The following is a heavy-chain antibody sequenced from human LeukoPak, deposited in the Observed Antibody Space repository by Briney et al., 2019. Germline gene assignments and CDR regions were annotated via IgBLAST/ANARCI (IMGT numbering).Heavy chain of an antibody. D-gene: IGHD2-2*01. V-gene: IGHV1-2*02. CDR3: ARELAYCTSASCYLLYPDKYFMDV. J-gene: IGHJ6*03. CDR1: GYSFTDHY. Sequence: VASVKVSCKASGYSFTDHYIHWVRQAPGQGLEWMGWINPKRGGTNYAHKFKGRVTMTRDTSINTAYMELNRLRSDDTAIYYCARELAYCTSASCYLLYPDKYFMDVWGKGTTVTVSS. CDR2: INPKRGGT.